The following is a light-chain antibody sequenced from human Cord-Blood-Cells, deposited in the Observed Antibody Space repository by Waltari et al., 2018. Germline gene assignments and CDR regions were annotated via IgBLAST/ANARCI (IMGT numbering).Light chain of an antibody. Sequence: QSALTQPRSVSGSPGQSVTIPCTGTSRDVGGYTYVSWHQQHPGKAPKLIIYDVSKRPSGVPYRFSGSKSGNTASLTISGLQAEDEAYYYCCSYAGSYTYVFGTGTKVTVL. J-gene: IGLJ1*01. CDR3: CSYAGSYTYV. CDR1: SRDVGGYTY. CDR2: DVS. V-gene: IGLV2-11*01.